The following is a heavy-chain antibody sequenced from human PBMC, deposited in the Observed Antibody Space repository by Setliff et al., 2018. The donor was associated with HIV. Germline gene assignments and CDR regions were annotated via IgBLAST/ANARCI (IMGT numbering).Heavy chain of an antibody. CDR1: GGSTTTESYY. D-gene: IGHD6-13*01. J-gene: IGHJ6*03. CDR3: ARLPFEYSSHMYYYYMDV. Sequence: SETLSLTCTVSGGSTTTESYYWIWIRQAAGKGLEHIGHIYTGGSTNYNPSLKSRVVIAGDTSKNQFSLRLTSVTAADTAVYYCARLPFEYSSHMYYYYMDVWGKGTTVTVSS. CDR2: IYTGGST. V-gene: IGHV4-61*09.